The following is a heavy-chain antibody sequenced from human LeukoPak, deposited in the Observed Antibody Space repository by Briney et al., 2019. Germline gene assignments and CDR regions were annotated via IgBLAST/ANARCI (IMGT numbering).Heavy chain of an antibody. CDR3: ARAGYSGYDFKKQFDY. CDR1: GGSISSGDYY. D-gene: IGHD5-12*01. J-gene: IGHJ4*02. V-gene: IGHV4-39*07. Sequence: ASETLSLTCTVSGGSISSGDYYWSWIRQPPGKGLEWIGSIYYSGSTYYNPSLKSRVTISVDTSKNQFSLKLSSVTAADTAVYYCARAGYSGYDFKKQFDYWGQGTLVTVSS. CDR2: IYYSGST.